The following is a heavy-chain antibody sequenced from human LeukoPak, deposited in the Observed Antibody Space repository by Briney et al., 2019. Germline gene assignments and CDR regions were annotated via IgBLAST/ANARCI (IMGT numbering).Heavy chain of an antibody. Sequence: GGSLRLSCEASGFTFSSYWMHWVRQAPGKGLVWVSRINSDGSRTRYADSVRGRFTISRDNAKNTLYLQMNSLRAEDTAVYYCARGGAARQIENFDYWGQGTVVTVSS. CDR3: ARGGAARQIENFDY. CDR2: INSDGSRT. D-gene: IGHD6-6*01. V-gene: IGHV3-74*01. CDR1: GFTFSSYW. J-gene: IGHJ4*02.